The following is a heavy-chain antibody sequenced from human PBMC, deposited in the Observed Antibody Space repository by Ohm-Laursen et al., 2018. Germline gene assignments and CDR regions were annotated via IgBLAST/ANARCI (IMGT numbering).Heavy chain of an antibody. CDR3: ALNQVPDYFDC. V-gene: IGHV3-7*01. CDR2: IKQDGGQK. Sequence: SLRLSCSASGFTFGSYWMSWVRQAPGKGLEWVASIKQDGGQKYYVDSVKGRFTISRDNAKNSLYLQVNGLRAEDTAVYYCALNQVPDYFDCWGQGTLVTVSS. D-gene: IGHD1-14*01. J-gene: IGHJ4*02. CDR1: GFTFGSYW.